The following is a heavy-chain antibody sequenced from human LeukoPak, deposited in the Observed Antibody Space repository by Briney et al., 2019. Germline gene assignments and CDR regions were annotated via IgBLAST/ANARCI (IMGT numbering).Heavy chain of an antibody. D-gene: IGHD1-26*01. CDR1: GFTFSSYS. J-gene: IGHJ4*02. V-gene: IGHV3-48*02. Sequence: PGGSLRLSCAASGFTFSSYSMNWVRQAPGKGLEWVSYISSSSTTIYYADSVKGRFTISRDNAKNSLYLQMNSLRDEDTAVYYCARADRSGTYNFDYWGQGTLVTVSS. CDR2: ISSSSTTI. CDR3: ARADRSGTYNFDY.